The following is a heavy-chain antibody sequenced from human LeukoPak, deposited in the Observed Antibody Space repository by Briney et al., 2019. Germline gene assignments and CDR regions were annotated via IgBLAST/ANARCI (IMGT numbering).Heavy chain of an antibody. J-gene: IGHJ4*02. D-gene: IGHD1-26*01. V-gene: IGHV3-20*04. Sequence: GGSLRLSCAASGFTFDDYGMSGVRHAPGKGLEWVSGINWNGGSTGYADSVKGRFTISRDNAKNSLYLQMNSLRAEDTALYYCARGGGPSGSYYFDYWGQGTLVTVSS. CDR1: GFTFDDYG. CDR3: ARGGGPSGSYYFDY. CDR2: INWNGGST.